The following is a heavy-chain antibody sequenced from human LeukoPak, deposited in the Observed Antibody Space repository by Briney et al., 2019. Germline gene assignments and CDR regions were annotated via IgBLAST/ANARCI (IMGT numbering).Heavy chain of an antibody. J-gene: IGHJ4*02. CDR3: AADLSNPRMGASYLDS. CDR2: IIVGSGAT. Sequence: EASVEVSCKASGFTSTNFAVQWVRQARGQRLEWIGWIIVGSGATKCAQDFQERVTITRDLSTSTLYMELRSLTSEDTAVYYCAADLSNPRMGASYLDSWGQGTLVTVSS. V-gene: IGHV1-58*01. D-gene: IGHD3-16*01. CDR1: GFTSTNFA.